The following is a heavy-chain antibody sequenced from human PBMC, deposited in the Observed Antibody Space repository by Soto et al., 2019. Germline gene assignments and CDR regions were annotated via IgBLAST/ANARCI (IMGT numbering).Heavy chain of an antibody. Sequence: SETLSLTCVVSGASLTTRHWWSWVRQPPGRGLEWIGEIFHSGTINYNPSLKSRLSISLDKSKNQFSLNLTSVTAADSAVYYCARVVVIDAAADFDSWGQGSLVTVSS. CDR3: ARVVVIDAAADFDS. V-gene: IGHV4-4*02. CDR1: GASLTTRHW. CDR2: IFHSGTI. J-gene: IGHJ4*02. D-gene: IGHD6-13*01.